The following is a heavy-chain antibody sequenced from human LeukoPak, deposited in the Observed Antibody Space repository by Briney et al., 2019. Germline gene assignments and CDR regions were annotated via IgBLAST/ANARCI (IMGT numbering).Heavy chain of an antibody. Sequence: ASVKVSCKASGYTFTGYYIHWVRQAPGQGLEWMGWINHNSGATNYAQKFQGRVTMTRDTSISTAYMELTRLISDDTAVYYCARGEVATIPHFDYWGQGTLVTVSS. J-gene: IGHJ4*02. CDR3: ARGEVATIPHFDY. CDR1: GYTFTGYY. CDR2: INHNSGAT. V-gene: IGHV1-2*02. D-gene: IGHD5-12*01.